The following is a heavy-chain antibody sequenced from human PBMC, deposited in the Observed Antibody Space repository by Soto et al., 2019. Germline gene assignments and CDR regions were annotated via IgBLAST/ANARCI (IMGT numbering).Heavy chain of an antibody. J-gene: IGHJ4*02. D-gene: IGHD1-1*01. CDR1: GFDFSRYA. Sequence: QVRLVESGGGAVQPGRSLRLSCAASGFDFSRYAMHWVRQAPGKGLEWMAVIAFDGSGESYSDSVKGRFTISRVNAIDMRCLRMSSLSTEDTAIYYCARGWNNPGYVDSGGLGTLVTVSS. V-gene: IGHV3-30*04. CDR2: IAFDGSGE. CDR3: ARGWNNPGYVDS.